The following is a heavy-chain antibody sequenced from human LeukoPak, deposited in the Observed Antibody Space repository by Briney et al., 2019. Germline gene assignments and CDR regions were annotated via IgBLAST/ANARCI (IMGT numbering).Heavy chain of an antibody. CDR3: AKGHYPDDFYGSGTYYFDY. Sequence: GGSLRPSCAASGFTFSSYAMSWVRQAPGKGLEWVSAISGSGGSTYYADSVKGRFTISRDNSKNTLYLQMNSLRAEDTAVYYCAKGHYPDDFYGSGTYYFDYWGQGTLVTVSS. D-gene: IGHD3-10*01. CDR1: GFTFSSYA. V-gene: IGHV3-23*01. J-gene: IGHJ4*02. CDR2: ISGSGGST.